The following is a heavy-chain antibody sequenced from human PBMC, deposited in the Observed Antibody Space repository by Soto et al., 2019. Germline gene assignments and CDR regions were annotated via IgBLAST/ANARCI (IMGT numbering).Heavy chain of an antibody. V-gene: IGHV1-8*01. D-gene: IGHD1-1*01. J-gene: IGHJ4*02. CDR1: GYTFTSYD. Sequence: ASVKVSCKAFGYTFTSYDIYWVRQATGQGLEWMGWMNPNTGNSAYAQKFQGRVTVTSDTSINTVHMELSGPRSEDTAVYYCARRAETNGWNGFGADKYYFDFWGQGTLVTVSS. CDR3: ARRAETNGWNGFGADKYYFDF. CDR2: MNPNTGNS.